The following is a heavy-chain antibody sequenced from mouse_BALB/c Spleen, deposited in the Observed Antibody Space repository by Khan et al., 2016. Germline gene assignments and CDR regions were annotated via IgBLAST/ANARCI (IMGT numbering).Heavy chain of an antibody. J-gene: IGHJ3*01. Sequence: VQLQQSGPELVKPGASVKMSCKASGYTFTSYVMHWVKQKPGQGLEWIGSINPYNDGTKYNEKFKGKATLTSDKSSSTAYMELSSLTSEDSAVDYCARAGGYDALAYWGQGTRVTVAA. CDR3: ARAGGYDALAY. CDR2: INPYNDGT. V-gene: IGHV1S136*01. CDR1: GYTFTSYV. D-gene: IGHD2-14*01.